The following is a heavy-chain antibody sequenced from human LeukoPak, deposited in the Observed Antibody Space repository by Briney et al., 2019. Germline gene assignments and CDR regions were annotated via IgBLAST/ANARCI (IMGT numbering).Heavy chain of an antibody. V-gene: IGHV3-33*01. CDR2: IWYDGSNK. Sequence: GRSLRLSCAASGFTFSSYGMHWVRQAPGKGLEWVAVIWYDGSNKYYADSVKGRFTISRDNSKNTLYLQMNSLRAEDTAVYYCASGIAVAGTSYYYYGMDVWGQGTTITVSS. CDR3: ASGIAVAGTSYYYYGMDV. J-gene: IGHJ6*02. CDR1: GFTFSSYG. D-gene: IGHD6-19*01.